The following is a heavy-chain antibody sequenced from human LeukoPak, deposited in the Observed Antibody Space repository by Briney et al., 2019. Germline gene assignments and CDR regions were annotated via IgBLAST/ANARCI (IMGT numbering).Heavy chain of an antibody. D-gene: IGHD3-9*01. CDR3: AREGLYDILTGPFDY. Sequence: SETLSLTCTVSGGSISSSSYYWGWIRQPPGKGLEWIGSIYYSGSTYYNPSLKSRVTISVDTSKNQFSLKLSSVTAADTAVYYCAREGLYDILTGPFDYWGQGTLVTVSS. J-gene: IGHJ4*02. CDR2: IYYSGST. V-gene: IGHV4-39*07. CDR1: GGSISSSSYY.